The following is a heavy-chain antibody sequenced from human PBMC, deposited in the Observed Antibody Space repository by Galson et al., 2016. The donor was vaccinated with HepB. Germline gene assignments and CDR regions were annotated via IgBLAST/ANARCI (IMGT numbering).Heavy chain of an antibody. J-gene: IGHJ3*01. Sequence: SLRLSCAASGFTFSDYHMNWIRQGPGKGLEWISYISRSGDSMLYAASVRGRFSISRDNAKKSLYLQMTTLRAEDTAVYYCARDLPDDSVEYVDVFDLWGQGTMVTVSS. CDR1: GFTFSDYH. CDR2: ISRSGDSM. V-gene: IGHV3-11*01. D-gene: IGHD4-17*01. CDR3: ARDLPDDSVEYVDVFDL.